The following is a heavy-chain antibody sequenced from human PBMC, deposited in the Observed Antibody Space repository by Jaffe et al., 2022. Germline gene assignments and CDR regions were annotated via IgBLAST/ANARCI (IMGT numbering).Heavy chain of an antibody. CDR2: IRYDGSNK. CDR1: GFTFSSYG. J-gene: IGHJ5*02. V-gene: IGHV3-30*02. CDR3: AKDKSPLAAAGDYNWFDP. D-gene: IGHD6-13*01. Sequence: QVQLVESGGGVVQPGGSLRLSCAASGFTFSSYGMHWVRQAPGKGLEWVAFIRYDGSNKYYADSVKGRFTISRDNSKNTLYLQMNSLRAEDTAVYYCAKDKSPLAAAGDYNWFDPWGQGTLVTVSS.